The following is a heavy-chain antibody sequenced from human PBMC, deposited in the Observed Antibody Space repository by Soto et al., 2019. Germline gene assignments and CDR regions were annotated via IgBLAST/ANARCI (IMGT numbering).Heavy chain of an antibody. CDR2: INSDGSST. V-gene: IGHV3-74*01. CDR1: GFTFSTHW. J-gene: IGHJ4*02. Sequence: LRLSCAAAGFTFSTHWMHLVGQAPGKGLVWVSHINSDGSSTSYADSVKGRFTISRDNAKNTLYLQMNSLRAEDTAVYYCARDRGSGWDHFDYWGQGTLVTVSS. CDR3: ARDRGSGWDHFDY. D-gene: IGHD6-19*01.